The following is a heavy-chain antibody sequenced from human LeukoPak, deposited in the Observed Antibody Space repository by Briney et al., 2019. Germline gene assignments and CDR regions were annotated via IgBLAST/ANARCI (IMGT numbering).Heavy chain of an antibody. Sequence: SETLSLTCTVSGDSISTSNYYWGWIRQPPGKGLEWIGSIYYTGSAYYNPSLKSRVTISVDTSKNQFSLNLSSVTAADTAVYYCARESLAYCGGDCYSIDYWGQGTLVTVSS. CDR2: IYYTGSA. CDR3: ARESLAYCGGDCYSIDY. V-gene: IGHV4-39*02. CDR1: GDSISTSNYY. J-gene: IGHJ4*02. D-gene: IGHD2-21*02.